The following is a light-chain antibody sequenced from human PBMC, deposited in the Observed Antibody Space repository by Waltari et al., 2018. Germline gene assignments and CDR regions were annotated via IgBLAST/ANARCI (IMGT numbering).Light chain of an antibody. CDR1: SSDVGVDNY. CDR2: DVS. V-gene: IGLV2-14*01. Sequence: QSALTQPASVSGSPGQSITISCIGTSSDVGVDNYVSWYQQHPGKVPKLLIFDVSNRPSGVSNRFSGSKSGNTASLTISGLQAEDESDYYCCSFTSRSTWVFGGGTKLTVL. CDR3: CSFTSRSTWV. J-gene: IGLJ3*02.